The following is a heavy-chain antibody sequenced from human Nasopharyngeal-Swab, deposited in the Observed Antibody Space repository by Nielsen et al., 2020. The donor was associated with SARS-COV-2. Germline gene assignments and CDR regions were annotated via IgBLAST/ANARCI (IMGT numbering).Heavy chain of an antibody. CDR3: ARAERGRIVVVITSFYYYYMDV. Sequence: ASVTVSFQASVYTFPSYDIHWVRQATGQGLEWMGWMNPNSGNTGYAQKFQGRVTMTRNTSISTAYMELSSLRSEDTAVYYCARAERGRIVVVITSFYYYYMDVWGKGTTVTVSS. D-gene: IGHD3-22*01. V-gene: IGHV1-8*01. J-gene: IGHJ6*03. CDR1: VYTFPSYD. CDR2: MNPNSGNT.